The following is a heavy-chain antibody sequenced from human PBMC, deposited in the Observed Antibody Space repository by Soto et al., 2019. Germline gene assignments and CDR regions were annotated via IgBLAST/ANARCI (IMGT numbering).Heavy chain of an antibody. V-gene: IGHV3-11*05. CDR2: ISSDSTYT. CDR3: ARVGVQAKMSGFDM. D-gene: IGHD3-16*01. J-gene: IGHJ3*02. CDR1: GFTYSHYY. Sequence: QVQLAESGGGLVKPGGSLRLSCSVSGFTYSHYYMSWIRQAPGKGLEWISSISSDSTYTNYADSVKGRFTISRDNAKNSLFLQMTGLRADDTAVYFCARVGVQAKMSGFDMWGQGTMVSVSS.